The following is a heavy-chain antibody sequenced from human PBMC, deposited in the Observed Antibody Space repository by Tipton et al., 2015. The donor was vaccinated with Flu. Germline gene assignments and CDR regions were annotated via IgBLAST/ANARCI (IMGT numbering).Heavy chain of an antibody. J-gene: IGHJ4*02. CDR1: GDSISTTIYY. Sequence: TLSLTCTVSGDSISTTIYYWGWVRQHPGKGLEWIGYIYSSGTTHYNPSLKSRVTISLDTPKNHFSLKLSSVTAADTAVYYCARKYCSGGSCYHFDYWGQGTLVTVSS. CDR2: IYSSGTT. V-gene: IGHV4-31*03. CDR3: ARKYCSGGSCYHFDY. D-gene: IGHD2-15*01.